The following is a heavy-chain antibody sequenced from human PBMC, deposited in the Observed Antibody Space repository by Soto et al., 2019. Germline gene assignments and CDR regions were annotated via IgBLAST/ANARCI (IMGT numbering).Heavy chain of an antibody. V-gene: IGHV4-31*03. Sequence: PSETLSLTCSVSGGSISSSGYYCTWIRQHPGKGLEWIGYVYYSGSTYYNPSLKSRVTISVDTSRNQFSLNLRSVTAADTAVYYCARDRGGYYDFDHWGQGTPVTVSS. CDR3: ARDRGGYYDFDH. CDR1: GGSISSSGYY. CDR2: VYYSGST. D-gene: IGHD3-22*01. J-gene: IGHJ4*02.